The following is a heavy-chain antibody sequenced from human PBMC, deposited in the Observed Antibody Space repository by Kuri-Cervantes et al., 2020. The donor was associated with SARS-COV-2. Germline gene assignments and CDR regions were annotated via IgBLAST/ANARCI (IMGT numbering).Heavy chain of an antibody. CDR1: GFTFSSYA. J-gene: IGHJ6*02. D-gene: IGHD3-3*01. V-gene: IGHV3-23*01. CDR2: ISGSGGST. CDR3: AKIYDFWSGYRGGLDV. Sequence: GESLKISCAASGFTFSSYAMSWVRQAPGKGLEWVSAISGSGGSTYYADSVKGRFTISRDNSKNTLYLQMNSLRAEDTAVYYCAKIYDFWSGYRGGLDVWGQGTTVTVSS.